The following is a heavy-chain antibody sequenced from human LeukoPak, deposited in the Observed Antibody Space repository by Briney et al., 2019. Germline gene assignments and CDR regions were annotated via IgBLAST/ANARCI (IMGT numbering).Heavy chain of an antibody. D-gene: IGHD6-19*01. Sequence: GGSLRLSCAASGFXFSSYAISWVRQAPGKGQEWVSAISGSGGSTYYADSAKGRFTISRDNSKNTLYLQMNSLRAEDTAVYYCTGGSGWYSPDYWGQGTLVTVSS. CDR1: GFXFSSYA. CDR3: TGGSGWYSPDY. J-gene: IGHJ4*02. V-gene: IGHV3-23*01. CDR2: ISGSGGST.